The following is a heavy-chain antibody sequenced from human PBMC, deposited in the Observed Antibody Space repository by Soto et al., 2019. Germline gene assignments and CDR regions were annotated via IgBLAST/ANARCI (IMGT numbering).Heavy chain of an antibody. J-gene: IGHJ6*02. CDR1: GDSISSSAYL. D-gene: IGHD2-21*01. Sequence: QVQLQESGPGLVEPSQTLSLTCTVSGDSISSSAYLWSWIRQHPGKGLEWIGYIYYTGITYYNPSLESRVTVSVDTSKNQFSLKMNSVTAADTAVYYCSRGKALGLIRRSILYCYGMDVWGQGTTVTVSS. CDR2: IYYTGIT. V-gene: IGHV4-31*03. CDR3: SRGKALGLIRRSILYCYGMDV.